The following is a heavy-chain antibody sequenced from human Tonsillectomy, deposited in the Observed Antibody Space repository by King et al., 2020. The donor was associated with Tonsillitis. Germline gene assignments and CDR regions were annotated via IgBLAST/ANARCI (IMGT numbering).Heavy chain of an antibody. D-gene: IGHD3-22*01. CDR3: GGHYDSSGFYTLQY. V-gene: IGHV3-53*01. CDR2: IYSGGVA. J-gene: IGHJ1*01. CDR1: NFSVSNNY. Sequence: VQLVESGGGFIQPGGSLRLSCTASNFSVSNNYMSWVRQAPGKGLEWVALIYSGGVAYYTDAVEGRFTISRDKSKNILYLQMNGLTAVDTAVYYCGGHYDSSGFYTLQYWGQGTLVTVSA.